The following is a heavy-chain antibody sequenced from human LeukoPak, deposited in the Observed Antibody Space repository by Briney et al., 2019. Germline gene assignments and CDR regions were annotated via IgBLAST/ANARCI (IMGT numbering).Heavy chain of an antibody. Sequence: GGSLRLSCAASGFRFSDFTMTWVRQPPGKGPEWVSAIGGRGGSTYYADSVGGRFTISRDNSKDKLYLQMNSLKVEDTATYYCGKEGGAWGQGTKVTVSS. J-gene: IGHJ5*02. V-gene: IGHV3-23*01. CDR3: GKEGGA. D-gene: IGHD3-16*01. CDR1: GFRFSDFT. CDR2: IGGRGGST.